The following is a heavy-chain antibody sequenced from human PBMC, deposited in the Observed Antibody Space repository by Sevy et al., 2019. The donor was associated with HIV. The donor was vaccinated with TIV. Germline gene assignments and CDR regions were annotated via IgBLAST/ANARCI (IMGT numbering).Heavy chain of an antibody. CDR3: ARFNYGDYTAYFDF. D-gene: IGHD4-17*01. CDR2: IYWDDDK. J-gene: IGHJ4*02. V-gene: IGHV2-5*02. CDR1: GFSLSTSGVG. Sequence: SGPTLVNPTQTLTLTCTFSGFSLSTSGVGVGWIRQPPGKALEWLTLIYWDDDKRYSPSLKSGLTITKDNSKSQVVLTMTNMDPVDTATYFCARFNYGDYTAYFDFWGQGTLVTVSS.